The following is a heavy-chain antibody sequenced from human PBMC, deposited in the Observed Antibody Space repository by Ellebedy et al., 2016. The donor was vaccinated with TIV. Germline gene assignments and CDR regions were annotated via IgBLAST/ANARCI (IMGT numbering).Heavy chain of an antibody. CDR1: GFTFDDYA. Sequence: SLKISXAASGFTFDDYAMHWVRQAPGKGLEWVSGISWNSGSIGYADSVKGRFTISRDNAKNSLYLQMDSLRLEDTALYYCARPSRRQDGSYWAQFDYWGQGILVTVSS. CDR2: ISWNSGSI. D-gene: IGHD1-26*01. CDR3: ARPSRRQDGSYWAQFDY. J-gene: IGHJ4*02. V-gene: IGHV3-9*01.